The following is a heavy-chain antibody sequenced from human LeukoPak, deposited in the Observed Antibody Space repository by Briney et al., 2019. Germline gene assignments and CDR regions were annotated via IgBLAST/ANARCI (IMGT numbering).Heavy chain of an antibody. D-gene: IGHD3-3*01. Sequence: PGGSLRLSRAASGFTFSSYAMSWVRQAPGKGLEWVSSISTTGSTTYYADSVRGRFSISRDNSQNTLSLQMDSLTAADTAVYSCATYDLWTTYYTFQYWGQGTLVSVSS. V-gene: IGHV3-23*01. CDR2: ISTTGSTT. J-gene: IGHJ4*02. CDR1: GFTFSSYA. CDR3: ATYDLWTTYYTFQY.